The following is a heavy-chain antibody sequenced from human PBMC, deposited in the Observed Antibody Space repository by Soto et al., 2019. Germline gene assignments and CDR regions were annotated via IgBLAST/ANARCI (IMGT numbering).Heavy chain of an antibody. J-gene: IGHJ2*01. CDR3: ATGSYYDFWSGYRDWYFDL. Sequence: ASVNVSCKASGYTFTSYGISWVRQAPGQGLELMGWISAYNGNTNYAQKLQGRVTMTTXXXXXXAXMXLXXXRSDDTAVYYCATGSYYDFWSGYRDWYFDLWG. V-gene: IGHV1-18*01. D-gene: IGHD3-3*01. CDR1: GYTFTSYG. CDR2: ISAYNGNT.